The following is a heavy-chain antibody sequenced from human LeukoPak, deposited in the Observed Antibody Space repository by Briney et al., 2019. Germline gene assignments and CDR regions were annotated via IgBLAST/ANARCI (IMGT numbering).Heavy chain of an antibody. Sequence: GASVKVSCKASGGTFSSYAISWVRQAPGQGLEWMGRIIPIFGTANYAQKFQGRVTITTDESTSTAYMELSSLRSEDTAVYYCALLDTAMAGGHYWGQGTLVTVSS. CDR1: GGTFSSYA. D-gene: IGHD5-18*01. CDR3: ALLDTAMAGGHY. CDR2: IIPIFGTA. V-gene: IGHV1-69*05. J-gene: IGHJ4*02.